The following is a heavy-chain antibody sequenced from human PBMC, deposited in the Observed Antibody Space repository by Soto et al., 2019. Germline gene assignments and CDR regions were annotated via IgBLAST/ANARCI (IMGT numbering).Heavy chain of an antibody. CDR2: ISSSSSYI. D-gene: IGHD5-18*01. CDR3: ARVEKEIQIWLPWYCDY. V-gene: IGHV3-21*01. CDR1: GFTFSSYS. Sequence: GGSLRLSCAASGFTFSSYSMNWVRQAPGKGLEGVSSISSSSSYIYYADSVKGRFTISRDNAKNSLYLQMNSLRAEDTAVYYCARVEKEIQIWLPWYCDYWGQGTLVTISS. J-gene: IGHJ4*02.